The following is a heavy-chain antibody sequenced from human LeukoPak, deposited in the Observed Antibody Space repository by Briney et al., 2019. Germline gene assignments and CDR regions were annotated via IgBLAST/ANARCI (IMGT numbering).Heavy chain of an antibody. CDR2: IYYSGST. Sequence: SETLSLTCTVSGGSISSYYWSWIRQPPGKGLEWIGYIYYSGSTNYNPSLKCRVTISVDTSKNQLSLKLSSVTAADTAVYYCARYLDYYYYGMDVWGQGTTVTVSS. D-gene: IGHD3-9*01. J-gene: IGHJ6*02. V-gene: IGHV4-59*01. CDR3: ARYLDYYYYGMDV. CDR1: GGSISSYY.